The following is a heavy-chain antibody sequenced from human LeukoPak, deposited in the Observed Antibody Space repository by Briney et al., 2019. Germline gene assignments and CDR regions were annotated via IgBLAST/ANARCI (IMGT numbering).Heavy chain of an antibody. Sequence: GGSLRLSCAASGFTFRNAWMSWVRQAPGKGLEWVGRIKSKIDGGTPDYAAPVKGRFTISRDDSKNTVDLQMNSLKTEDTGVYYCASSYFDNRGSGYFQHWGQGTLVTVSS. CDR1: GFTFRNAW. D-gene: IGHD3-22*01. CDR2: IKSKIDGGTP. CDR3: ASSYFDNRGSGYFQH. V-gene: IGHV3-15*01. J-gene: IGHJ1*01.